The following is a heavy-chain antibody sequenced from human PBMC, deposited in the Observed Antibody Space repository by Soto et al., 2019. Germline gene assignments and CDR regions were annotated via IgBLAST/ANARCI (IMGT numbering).Heavy chain of an antibody. V-gene: IGHV3-9*01. J-gene: IGHJ6*02. Sequence: EVQLVESGGGLVQPGRSLRLSCAASGFTFDDYAMHWVRQAPGKGLEWVSGISWDSGTIVYVDSVKGRFTISRDNAKNPLYLQMNSLRAEDTALYYCAKDMRGGSSSSRYYYGVDVWGQGTTVTVSS. CDR3: AKDMRGGSSSSRYYYGVDV. CDR2: ISWDSGTI. D-gene: IGHD6-13*01. CDR1: GFTFDDYA.